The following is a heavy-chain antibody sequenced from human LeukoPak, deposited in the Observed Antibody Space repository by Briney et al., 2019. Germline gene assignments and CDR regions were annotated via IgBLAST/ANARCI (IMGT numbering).Heavy chain of an antibody. J-gene: IGHJ4*02. D-gene: IGHD1-26*01. Sequence: SVKVSCKASGGTFISYAISWVRQAPGQGLEWMGGIIPIFGTANYAQKFQGRVTITADESTSTAYMELSSLRSEDTAVYYCARGILYSGSYYGFDYWGQGTLVTVSS. CDR1: GGTFISYA. CDR2: IIPIFGTA. CDR3: ARGILYSGSYYGFDY. V-gene: IGHV1-69*13.